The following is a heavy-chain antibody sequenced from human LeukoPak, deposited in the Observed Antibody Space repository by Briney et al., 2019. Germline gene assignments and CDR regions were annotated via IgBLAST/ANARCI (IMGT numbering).Heavy chain of an antibody. CDR3: AASLPNIVVVPATKGPFGY. D-gene: IGHD2-2*01. Sequence: GGSLRLSCAASGFTFSSYTMSWVRQAPGKGLEWVSGVSGSGGNIHYADSVKGRFTISRDNSKNTLYLQMNSLRAEDTAVYYCAASLPNIVVVPATKGPFGYWGQGALVTISS. CDR1: GFTFSSYT. V-gene: IGHV3-23*01. CDR2: VSGSGGNI. J-gene: IGHJ4*02.